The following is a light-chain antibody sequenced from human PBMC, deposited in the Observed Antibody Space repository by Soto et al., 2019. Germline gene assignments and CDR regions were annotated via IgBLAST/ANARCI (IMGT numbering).Light chain of an antibody. CDR2: AAS. J-gene: IGKJ4*01. V-gene: IGKV1-12*01. CDR3: QPANSFPLT. Sequence: DIQMTQSPSSVSASVGDRVTITCRTSQGISSWLDWYQQKPGKAPRLLSYAASSLKSGVPSRFSGSGSGTDFTLTISSLQPEDFATYYCQPANSFPLTCGEGTKVEIK. CDR1: QGISSW.